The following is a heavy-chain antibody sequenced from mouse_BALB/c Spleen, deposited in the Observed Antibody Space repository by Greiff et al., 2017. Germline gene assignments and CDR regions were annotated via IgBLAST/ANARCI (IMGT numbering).Heavy chain of an antibody. Sequence: EVKVVESGGGLVKPGGSLKLSCAASGFTFSSYAMSWVRQTPEKRLEWVATISSGGSYTYYPDSVKGRFTISRDNAKNTLYLQMSSLRSEDTAMYYCARKGMDYWGQGTSVTVSS. CDR1: GFTFSSYA. CDR3: ARKGMDY. J-gene: IGHJ4*01. CDR2: ISSGGSYT. V-gene: IGHV5-9-3*01.